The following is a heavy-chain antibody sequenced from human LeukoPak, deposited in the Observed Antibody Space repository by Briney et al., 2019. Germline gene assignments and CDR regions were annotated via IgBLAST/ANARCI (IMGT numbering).Heavy chain of an antibody. CDR3: ARGRYGPRLGN. J-gene: IGHJ4*02. D-gene: IGHD3-16*01. CDR1: GASFSESY. V-gene: IGHV4-34*01. CDR2: INNSGST. Sequence: PSETLSLTSAVYGASFSESYWSWLPQSPEKGLEWWGEINNSGSTSDNPSLNSRVIMSVDRSKDQFALRLTPVSAADTAVYYCARGRYGPRLGNWGQGTLVTVSS.